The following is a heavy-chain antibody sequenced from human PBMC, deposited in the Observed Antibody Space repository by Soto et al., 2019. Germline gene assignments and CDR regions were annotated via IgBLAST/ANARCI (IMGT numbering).Heavy chain of an antibody. CDR3: KREAGY. CDR1: GGSVSCGGFS. D-gene: IGHD6-25*01. CDR2: MYNDGRT. J-gene: IGHJ1*01. Sequence: QVRLQESGPGLVKPSQTLSLTCTVSGGSVSCGGFSWNWIRQHPGKGLEWIGYMYNDGRTEYNPSRTIRVSISVDTPKNQFSLKVMSVTVAETAVYYCKREAGYWGQGILVIGSS. V-gene: IGHV4-31*03.